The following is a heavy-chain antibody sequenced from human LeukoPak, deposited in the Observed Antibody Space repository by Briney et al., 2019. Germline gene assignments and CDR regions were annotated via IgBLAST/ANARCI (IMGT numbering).Heavy chain of an antibody. CDR3: TRGSIAYYYMDV. CDR2: IYHSGST. Sequence: SETLSLTCAVSGGSLSSSNWWSWVRQPPGKGLEWIGEIYHSGSTNYNPSLKSRVTISVDTSKNQFSLKLSSVTAADTAVYYCTRGSIAYYYMDVWGKGTTVTISS. V-gene: IGHV4-4*02. CDR1: GGSLSSSNW. D-gene: IGHD3-22*01. J-gene: IGHJ6*03.